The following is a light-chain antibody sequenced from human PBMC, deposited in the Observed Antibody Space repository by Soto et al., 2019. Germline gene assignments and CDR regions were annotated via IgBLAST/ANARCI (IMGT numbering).Light chain of an antibody. V-gene: IGKV3-20*01. CDR3: QQYSNSPPEFT. J-gene: IGKJ3*01. CDR2: GAS. CDR1: QSISSSY. Sequence: EIVLTQSPGTLSLSPGERATLSCRASQSISSSYLAWYQQRPGQDPRLLIFGASYRATGIPDRFSGSGSGTDFTLTISRLEAEDFAVYYCQQYSNSPPEFTFGPGTRVDSK.